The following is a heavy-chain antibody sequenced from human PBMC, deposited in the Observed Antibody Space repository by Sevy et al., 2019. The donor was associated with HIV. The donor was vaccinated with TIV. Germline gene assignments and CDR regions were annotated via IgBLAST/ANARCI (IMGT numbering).Heavy chain of an antibody. CDR3: AREYYFDY. CDR2: ISNDGSNK. J-gene: IGHJ4*02. CDR1: GFTFSSYS. Sequence: GGSLRLSCAASGFTFSSYSMNWVRQAPGKGLEWVALISNDGSNKYYADSVKGRFTISRDNSKNTLYLQMNSLRGEDTAVYYCAREYYFDYWGQGTLVTVSS. V-gene: IGHV3-30*03.